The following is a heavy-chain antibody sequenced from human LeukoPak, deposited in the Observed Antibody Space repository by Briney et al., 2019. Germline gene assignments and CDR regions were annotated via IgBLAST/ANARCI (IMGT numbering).Heavy chain of an antibody. J-gene: IGHJ3*02. CDR1: GYSISSGYY. CDR3: GGGGDNDAFDI. CDR2: ISHSGST. V-gene: IGHV4-38-2*01. Sequence: SETLSLTCAVSGYSISSGYYWGWIRQSPGKGLEWIGTISHSGSTYYNPSLKSRVTISVDRSKNQFSLNLSSVTAADTAVYYCGGGGDNDAFDIWGQGTMVTVSS. D-gene: IGHD2-21*02.